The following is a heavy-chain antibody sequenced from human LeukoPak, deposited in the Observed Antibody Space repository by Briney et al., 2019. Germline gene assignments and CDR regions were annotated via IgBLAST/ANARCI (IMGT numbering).Heavy chain of an antibody. CDR2: IWYDGSNK. D-gene: IGHD5-18*01. Sequence: PGGSLRLSCAASGFTFSSYGMHWVRQAPGKGLEWVAVIWYDGSNKYYADSVKGRFTISRDNSKNTLYLQMNSLRAEDTAVYYCARSLYSYATFDYWGQGTLVTVSS. CDR1: GFTFSSYG. CDR3: ARSLYSYATFDY. J-gene: IGHJ4*02. V-gene: IGHV3-33*01.